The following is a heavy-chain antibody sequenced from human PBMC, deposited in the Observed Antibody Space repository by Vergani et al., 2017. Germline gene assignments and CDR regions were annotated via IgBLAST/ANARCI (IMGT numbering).Heavy chain of an antibody. J-gene: IGHJ5*02. Sequence: EVQLVQSGAEVKPPGASLRISCNCSGYSFTSYWISWVRQMPGKGLEWMGRIDPSDSYTNYSPSFQGHVTISANKSISTAYLQWSSLKASDTAMYYCARHNLHRITMVRGVSVWFDPWGQGTLVTVSS. CDR1: GYSFTSYW. D-gene: IGHD3-10*01. CDR3: ARHNLHRITMVRGVSVWFDP. V-gene: IGHV5-10-1*01. CDR2: IDPSDSYT.